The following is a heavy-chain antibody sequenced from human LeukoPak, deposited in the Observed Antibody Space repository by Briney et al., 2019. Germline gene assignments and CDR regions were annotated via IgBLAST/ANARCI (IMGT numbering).Heavy chain of an antibody. J-gene: IGHJ5*02. CDR2: ISYDGSNK. V-gene: IGHV3-30-3*01. CDR3: AREAQLGKLRWNWFDP. Sequence: QPGGSLRLSCAASGFTFSSYAMHWVRQAPGKGLEWVAVISYDGSNKYYADSVKGRSTISRDNSKNTLYLQMNSLRAEDTAVYYCAREAQLGKLRWNWFDPWGQGTLVTVSS. CDR1: GFTFSSYA. D-gene: IGHD6-13*01.